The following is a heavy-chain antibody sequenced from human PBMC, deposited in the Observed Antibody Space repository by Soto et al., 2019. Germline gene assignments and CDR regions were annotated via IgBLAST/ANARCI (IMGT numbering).Heavy chain of an antibody. J-gene: IGHJ6*03. CDR2: IKQDGSER. CDR1: GFTFSSYC. V-gene: IGHV3-7*04. D-gene: IGHD1-7*01. Sequence: EVQLVESGGGLVQPGGSLRLSCEASGFTFSSYCMTWVRQAPGKGLEWVAHIKQDGSERYYVDSVKGSFTISRDNAKNSLYLQMNSLRAEDTAVYYCARVPSTRDIWSYGVGGRYYYYYMDVWGKGTTVTVSS. CDR3: ARVPSTRDIWSYGVGGRYYYYYMDV.